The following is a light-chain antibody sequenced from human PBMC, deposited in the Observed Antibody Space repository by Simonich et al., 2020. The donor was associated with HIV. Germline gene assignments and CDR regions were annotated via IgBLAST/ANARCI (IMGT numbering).Light chain of an antibody. V-gene: IGLV2-11*01. CDR2: DVS. CDR1: SSDVGAYKY. J-gene: IGLJ3*02. CDR3: SSYRSSSTWV. Sequence: QSALTQPRSVSGSPGQSVTISCTGTSSDVGAYKYVSWYQQHPGKAPKLLIYDVSKRPSGVPNRFSGSKSGNTASLTISGLQAHDEADYYCSSYRSSSTWVFGGGTKLTVL.